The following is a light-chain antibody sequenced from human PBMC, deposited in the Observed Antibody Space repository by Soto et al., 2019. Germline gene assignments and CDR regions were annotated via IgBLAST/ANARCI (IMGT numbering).Light chain of an antibody. J-gene: IGKJ4*01. CDR1: QSVSSW. V-gene: IGKV1-5*03. Sequence: DIQMTQSPSTLSASVGDRVTITCRASQSVSSWLAWYQQKPGKAPKLLIYRASNLQSGVPSRFSGSGSVTDFTLTISSLQPDDFATYYCQQYNSHLCTFGGGTKVEIK. CDR2: RAS. CDR3: QQYNSHLCT.